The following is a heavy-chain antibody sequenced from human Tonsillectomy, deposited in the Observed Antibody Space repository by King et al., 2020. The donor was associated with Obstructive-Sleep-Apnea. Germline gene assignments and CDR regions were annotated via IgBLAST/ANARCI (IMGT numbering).Heavy chain of an antibody. V-gene: IGHV1-46*01. J-gene: IGHJ4*02. CDR3: ARDGLGLYDCWIGYLGY. CDR1: GYTFTSYY. Sequence: VQLXESGAEXKKPGASVKVSCKASGYTFTSYYMHWVRQAPGQGLEWMGISNPSGGSTSYAQQFQGRVTMTRDTSTSTVYMEVSSLRSEDTAVYYCARDGLGLYDCWIGYLGYWGQGTLVPVSS. CDR2: SNPSGGST. D-gene: IGHD3-3*01.